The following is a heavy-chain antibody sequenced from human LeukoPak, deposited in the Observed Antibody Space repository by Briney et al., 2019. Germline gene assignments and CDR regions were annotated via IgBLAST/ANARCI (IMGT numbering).Heavy chain of an antibody. Sequence: ASVKVSCKASGYTFTSYGISWVRPAPGQGLAWMGWISAYNGNTNYAQKLQGRVTMTTDTSTSTAYMELRSLRSDDTAVYYCARGDPPPEVGAFDIWGQGTMVTVSS. V-gene: IGHV1-18*01. D-gene: IGHD1-14*01. CDR3: ARGDPPPEVGAFDI. CDR2: ISAYNGNT. CDR1: GYTFTSYG. J-gene: IGHJ3*02.